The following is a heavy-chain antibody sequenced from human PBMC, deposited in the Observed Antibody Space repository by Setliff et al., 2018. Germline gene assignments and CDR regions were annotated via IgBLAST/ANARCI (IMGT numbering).Heavy chain of an antibody. V-gene: IGHV4-59*02. J-gene: IGHJ4*02. D-gene: IGHD5-12*01. CDR3: ARGGTFRYLDY. CDR2: IFYSDTA. Sequence: SETLSLTCTVSGVSVTSYDWSWIRQAPGKGLEWIGHIFYSDTAKYNPSLESRAAISVDSSKNQFSLKLRSVTAADTAVYYCARGGTFRYLDYWGQGTPVTVSS. CDR1: GVSVTSYD.